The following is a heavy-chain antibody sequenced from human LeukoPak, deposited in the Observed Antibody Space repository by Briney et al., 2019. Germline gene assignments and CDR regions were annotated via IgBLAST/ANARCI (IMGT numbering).Heavy chain of an antibody. J-gene: IGHJ6*03. Sequence: SETLSLTCTVSGGSISSSSYYWGWIRQPPGKGLEWIGSIYYSGSTYYNPSLKSRVTISVDTSKNQFSLKLSSVTAADTAVYYCARVCPYYDFWSGYYPGFHYYYYMDVWGKGTTVTVSS. CDR1: GGSISSSSYY. CDR3: ARVCPYYDFWSGYYPGFHYYYYMDV. D-gene: IGHD3-3*01. CDR2: IYYSGST. V-gene: IGHV4-39*07.